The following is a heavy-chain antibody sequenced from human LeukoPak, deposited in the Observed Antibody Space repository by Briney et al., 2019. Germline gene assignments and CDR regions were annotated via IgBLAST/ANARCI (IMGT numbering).Heavy chain of an antibody. D-gene: IGHD2-2*01. J-gene: IGHJ4*02. Sequence: GGSLRLSCAASGFTFSSYSMTWVPQAPGQGLKGVSSISSSSSYIYYADSVKGRFTISRDNAKNSLYLQMNSLRAEDTAVFYWARDCSSTSCFAYWGQGTLVTVSS. V-gene: IGHV3-21*01. CDR1: GFTFSSYS. CDR3: ARDCSSTSCFAY. CDR2: ISSSSSYI.